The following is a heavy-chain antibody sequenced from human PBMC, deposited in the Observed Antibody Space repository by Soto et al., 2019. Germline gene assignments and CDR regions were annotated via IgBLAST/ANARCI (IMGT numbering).Heavy chain of an antibody. Sequence: PSETLSLTCTVSGGSISSYYWIWIRQPPGKGLEWIGYIYYSGSTNYNPSLKSRVTISVDTSKNQFSLKLSSVTAADTAVYYCARDNRHMVRGVTEDNWFDPWGQGTLVTVSS. D-gene: IGHD3-10*01. J-gene: IGHJ5*02. CDR2: IYYSGST. V-gene: IGHV4-59*01. CDR3: ARDNRHMVRGVTEDNWFDP. CDR1: GGSISSYY.